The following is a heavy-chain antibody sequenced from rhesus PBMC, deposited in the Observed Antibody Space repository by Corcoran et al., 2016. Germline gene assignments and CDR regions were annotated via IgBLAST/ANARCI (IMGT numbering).Heavy chain of an antibody. CDR1: GFTFSDYY. J-gene: IGHJ3*01. Sequence: EVQLVESGGGLVQPGGSLRLYCAASGFTFSDYYMSWVRQAPGKGLEWVSSIVIVSSYINYAASVKSRFPIARENAKNSLSLQMNSLKTEDTDVYYCTPGIQYEGDAFDFWGQGLRVTVSS. D-gene: IGHD4-23*01. V-gene: IGHV3S16*01. CDR3: TPGIQYEGDAFDF. CDR2: IVIVSSYI.